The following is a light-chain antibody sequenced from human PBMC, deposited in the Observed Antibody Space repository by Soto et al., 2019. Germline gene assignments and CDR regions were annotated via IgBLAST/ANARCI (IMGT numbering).Light chain of an antibody. J-gene: IGKJ5*01. CDR1: QTVSSSF. Sequence: EFVLTQYPTTFSLSPVERDTLSWGAPQTVSSSFLAWYQQKPGQAPRLLIYGASSRATGIPDRFSGSGAGTDFSLSIRSMQPEDFAGYYCQQYGSSPPITFGQGTRLEIK. V-gene: IGKV3-20*01. CDR2: GAS. CDR3: QQYGSSPPIT.